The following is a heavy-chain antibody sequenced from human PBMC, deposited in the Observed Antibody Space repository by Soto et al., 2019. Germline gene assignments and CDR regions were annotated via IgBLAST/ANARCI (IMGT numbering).Heavy chain of an antibody. V-gene: IGHV3-23*01. Sequence: GGSLRLSCAASGFTFSTYAMNWVRQAPGKGLEWVSVISGSGDSTYFADSVKGRFTISRDNSKNTLYLQMNSLRAEDTAVYYCAKDHQSSSYYYFDYWGQGTLVTSPQ. CDR2: ISGSGDST. J-gene: IGHJ4*02. CDR1: GFTFSTYA. CDR3: AKDHQSSSYYYFDY. D-gene: IGHD6-6*01.